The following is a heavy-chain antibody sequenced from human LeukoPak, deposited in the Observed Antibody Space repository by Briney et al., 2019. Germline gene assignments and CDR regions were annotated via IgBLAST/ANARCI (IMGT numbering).Heavy chain of an antibody. D-gene: IGHD1-26*01. CDR2: IYYSGST. V-gene: IGHV4-59*11. J-gene: IGHJ4*02. Sequence: NPSETLSLTCTVSGGSISSHYWSWIRQPPEKGLEWIGYIYYSGSTNYNPSLKSRVTISVDTSKNQFSLKLSSVTAADTAVYYCARQGGSYRWYYFDYWGQGTLVTVSS. CDR1: GGSISSHY. CDR3: ARQGGSYRWYYFDY.